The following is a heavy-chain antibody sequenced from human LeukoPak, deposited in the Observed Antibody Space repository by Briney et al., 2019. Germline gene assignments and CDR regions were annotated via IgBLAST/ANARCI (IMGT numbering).Heavy chain of an antibody. CDR3: ARDFRLRAIVGATTYGY. CDR2: ISAYNGNT. D-gene: IGHD1-26*01. V-gene: IGHV1-18*01. CDR1: GYTFTSYG. J-gene: IGHJ4*02. Sequence: RASVKVSCKASGYTFTSYGISWVRQAPGPGLEWMGWISAYNGNTNYAQKLQGRVTMTTDTSTSTAYMELRSLRSDDTAVYYCARDFRLRAIVGATTYGYWGQGTLVTVSS.